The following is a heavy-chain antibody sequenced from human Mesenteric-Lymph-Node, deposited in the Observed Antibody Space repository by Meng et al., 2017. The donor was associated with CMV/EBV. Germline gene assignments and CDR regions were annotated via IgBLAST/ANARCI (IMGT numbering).Heavy chain of an antibody. CDR2: ISSSGSTI. Sequence: GESLKISCVASGFSFSSYEMNWVRQAPGKGLEWVSYISSSGSTIYYADSVKGRFTISRDNAKNSLYLQMNSLRAEDTAVYYCAKLGYCSSTSCSEEDYWGQGTLVTVSS. J-gene: IGHJ4*02. V-gene: IGHV3-48*03. D-gene: IGHD2-2*01. CDR1: GFSFSSYE. CDR3: AKLGYCSSTSCSEEDY.